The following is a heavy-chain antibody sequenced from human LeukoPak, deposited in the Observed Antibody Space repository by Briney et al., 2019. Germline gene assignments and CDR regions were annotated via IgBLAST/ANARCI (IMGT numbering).Heavy chain of an antibody. Sequence: SETLSLTCTVSGGSISSGDYYWSWIRQPPGKGLEWIGYIYYSGSTYYNPSLKSRVTISVDTSKNQFSLKLSSVTAADTAVYYCARDLVWGSPAGYWGQGTLVTVSS. V-gene: IGHV4-30-4*01. J-gene: IGHJ4*02. CDR2: IYYSGST. CDR3: ARDLVWGSPAGY. CDR1: GGSISSGDYY. D-gene: IGHD5/OR15-5a*01.